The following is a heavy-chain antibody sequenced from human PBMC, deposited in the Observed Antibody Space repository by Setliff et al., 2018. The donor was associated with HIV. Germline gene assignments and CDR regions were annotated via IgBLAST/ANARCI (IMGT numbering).Heavy chain of an antibody. CDR1: AYSFSKYG. V-gene: IGHV1-18*01. J-gene: IGHJ3*02. D-gene: IGHD6-19*01. CDR3: ARVPYRSAWFSGGHDAFDI. CDR2: ISGFNGNT. Sequence: ASVKVSCKASAYSFSKYGISWVRQAPGQGLEWMGWISGFNGNTKYGQSFQDRVAMTTETATSTAYMEMRSLRSDDTAVYFCARVPYRSAWFSGGHDAFDIWGQGTMVTVSS.